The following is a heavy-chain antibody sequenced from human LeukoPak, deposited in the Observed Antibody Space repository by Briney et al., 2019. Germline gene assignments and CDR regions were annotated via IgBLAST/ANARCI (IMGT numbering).Heavy chain of an antibody. Sequence: GRSLRLPCAASGFTFRTCSMHWVRQAPGKGLEWVAVISYDGNNKYYADSVKGRFTISRDNSKNTLDLQMNSLRAEDTAVYYCARHRGPTLYKTVYFDCWGQGTLVTVSS. V-gene: IGHV3-30-3*01. J-gene: IGHJ4*02. CDR2: ISYDGNNK. CDR1: GFTFRTCS. CDR3: ARHRGPTLYKTVYFDC. D-gene: IGHD1-14*01.